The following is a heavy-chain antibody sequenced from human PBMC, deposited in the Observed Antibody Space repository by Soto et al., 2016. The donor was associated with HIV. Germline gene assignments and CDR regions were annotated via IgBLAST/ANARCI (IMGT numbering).Heavy chain of an antibody. J-gene: IGHJ4*02. Sequence: EVQLVESGGGLVKPGGSLRLSCAASGFTFSTYSMIWVRQAPGKGLEWVACISSSSNYIYYADSVKGRFTISRDNGRNSMELQMNSLRAEDTAVYYCARDGYSGISTXGNYSFDYWGPGNPWSLSPQ. CDR1: GFTFSTYS. V-gene: IGHV3-21*02. CDR3: ARDGYSGISTXGNYSFDY. CDR2: ISSSSNYI. D-gene: IGHD5-12*01.